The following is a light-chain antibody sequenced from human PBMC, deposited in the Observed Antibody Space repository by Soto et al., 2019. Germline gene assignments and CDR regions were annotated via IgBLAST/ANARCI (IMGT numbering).Light chain of an antibody. CDR1: SSDIGGYNY. V-gene: IGLV2-14*03. CDR3: QSYDSSLSGWV. Sequence: QSALTQPASVSGSPGQSITISCTGTSSDIGGYNYVSWYQHHPGKAPKLMIYDVTKRPSGVPDRFSGSKSGTSASLAITGLQAEDEADYYCQSYDSSLSGWVFGGGTKVTVL. J-gene: IGLJ3*02. CDR2: DVT.